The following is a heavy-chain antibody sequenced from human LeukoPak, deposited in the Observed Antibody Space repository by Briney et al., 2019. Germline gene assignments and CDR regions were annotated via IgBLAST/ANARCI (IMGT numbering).Heavy chain of an antibody. D-gene: IGHD2-21*01. V-gene: IGHV3-21*01. J-gene: IGHJ4*02. CDR1: GFTFSSYS. CDR2: ISSSYI. CDR3: ARDTNSAGAYFDY. Sequence: GGSLRLSCAASGFTFSSYSMNWVRQAPGKGLEWVSSISSSYIYYADSVKGRFTISRDNAKNSLYLQMNSLRAEDTAVYYCARDTNSAGAYFDYWGQGTLVTVSS.